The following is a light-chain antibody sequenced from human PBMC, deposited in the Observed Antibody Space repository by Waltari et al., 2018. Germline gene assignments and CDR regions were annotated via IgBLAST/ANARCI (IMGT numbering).Light chain of an antibody. CDR2: DVS. CDR1: SGDVGFFNY. J-gene: IGLJ3*02. CDR3: NSYTGSSSWV. Sequence: QSALTQPASLSGSPGPSITISCTGTSGDVGFFNYVPWYQQHPGKAPRLIIYDVSERPSGVSNRFSCSKSGNTASLTISGLQAEDEADYYCNSYTGSSSWVFGGGTKLTVL. V-gene: IGLV2-14*03.